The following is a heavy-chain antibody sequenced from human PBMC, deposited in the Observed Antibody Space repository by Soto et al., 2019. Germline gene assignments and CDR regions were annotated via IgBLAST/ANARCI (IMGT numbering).Heavy chain of an antibody. CDR1: GGSINNGDYF. D-gene: IGHD2-15*01. CDR3: AKVVVGAPRHPDFDS. CDR2: VYHSGTT. V-gene: IGHV4-39*01. Sequence: PSENLSLTCTVSGGSINNGDYFWGWIRQPPGKGLEWIGSVYHSGTTNYNPSLKSRVTISVDTSKNQFSLNLRSVTAADTAVYYCAKVVVGAPRHPDFDSWGQGTLVTVS. J-gene: IGHJ4*02.